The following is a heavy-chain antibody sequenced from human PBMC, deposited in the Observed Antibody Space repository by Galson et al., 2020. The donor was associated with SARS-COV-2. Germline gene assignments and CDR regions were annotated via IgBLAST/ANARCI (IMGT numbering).Heavy chain of an antibody. D-gene: IGHD1-26*01. Sequence: GGSLRLSCAASGFTFSSYGMHWVRQAPGKGLEWVAVIWYDGSNKYYADSVKGRFTISRDNSKNTLYLQMNSLRAGDTAVYYCAREGEVGATTGLGYWGQGTLVTVSS. CDR2: IWYDGSNK. J-gene: IGHJ4*02. V-gene: IGHV3-33*01. CDR1: GFTFSSYG. CDR3: AREGEVGATTGLGY.